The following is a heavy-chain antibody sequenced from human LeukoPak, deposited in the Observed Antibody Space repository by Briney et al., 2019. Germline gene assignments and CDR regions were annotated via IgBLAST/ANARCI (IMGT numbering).Heavy chain of an antibody. CDR3: ARSTATQYDFWSGYSYFNY. CDR2: INPNSGGT. V-gene: IGHV1-2*02. J-gene: IGHJ4*02. Sequence: GASVKVSCKASGYTFTGYYMHWVRQAPGQGLEWMGWINPNSGGTNYAQKFQGRVTMTRDTSISTAYMELSRLRSDDTAVYYCARSTATQYDFWSGYSYFNYWGQGTLVTVSS. D-gene: IGHD3-3*01. CDR1: GYTFTGYY.